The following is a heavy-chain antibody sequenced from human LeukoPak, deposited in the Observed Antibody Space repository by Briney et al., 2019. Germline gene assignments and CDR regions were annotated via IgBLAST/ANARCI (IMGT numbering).Heavy chain of an antibody. CDR3: AKDRRSSGPYNWFDP. V-gene: IGHV3-23*01. CDR2: ISGSGDDT. J-gene: IGHJ5*02. D-gene: IGHD3-22*01. Sequence: GGSLRLSCAASGFIFSNYAMNWVRQAPGKGLEWVSAISGSGDDTYYADSVKGLFTISRDNSKNTLYLQMNRLRAEDTAIYYCAKDRRSSGPYNWFDPWGRGTLVTVSS. CDR1: GFIFSNYA.